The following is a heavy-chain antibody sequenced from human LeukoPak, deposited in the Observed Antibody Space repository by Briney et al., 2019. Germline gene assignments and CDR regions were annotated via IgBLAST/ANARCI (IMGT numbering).Heavy chain of an antibody. J-gene: IGHJ3*02. Sequence: SETLSLTCTVSGGSISSGGYFWSWIRQPPGKGLEWIAYIYHSGSTYYNLSLRSRVTISVDGSKNQFSLKLSSVTAADTAVYYCARDPYYYGSGSYFHAFDIWGQGTMVTVSS. D-gene: IGHD3-10*01. CDR2: IYHSGST. CDR1: GGSISSGGYF. CDR3: ARDPYYYGSGSYFHAFDI. V-gene: IGHV4-30-2*01.